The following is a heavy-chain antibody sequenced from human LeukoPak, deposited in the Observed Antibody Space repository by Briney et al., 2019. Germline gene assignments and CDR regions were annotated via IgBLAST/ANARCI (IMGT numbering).Heavy chain of an antibody. J-gene: IGHJ4*02. V-gene: IGHV1-2*04. Sequence: ASVKVSCKASGYTFTGYYMHWVRQAPGQGLEWMGWINPNSGGTNYAQKFQGWVTMTRDTSISTAYMELSRLRSDDTAVYYCARAMGGYGGGFFDYWGQGTLVTVSS. CDR2: INPNSGGT. CDR1: GYTFTGYY. D-gene: IGHD5-12*01. CDR3: ARAMGGYGGGFFDY.